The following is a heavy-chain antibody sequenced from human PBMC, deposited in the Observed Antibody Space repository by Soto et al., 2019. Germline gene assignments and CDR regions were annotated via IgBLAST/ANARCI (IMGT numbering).Heavy chain of an antibody. D-gene: IGHD4-17*01. CDR3: AREVRDYPNYGMDV. CDR2: IYYSGST. J-gene: IGHJ6*02. CDR1: GGSISSSGHF. Sequence: QVQLQESGPGLVKPSQTLSLTCTVSGGSISSSGHFWNWIRQRPGQGLEWIGYIYYSGSTYYNPSLQSRVTISVDTSKNQFSLKVSSVTAADTAVYYCAREVRDYPNYGMDVWGQGTTVTVSS. V-gene: IGHV4-31*03.